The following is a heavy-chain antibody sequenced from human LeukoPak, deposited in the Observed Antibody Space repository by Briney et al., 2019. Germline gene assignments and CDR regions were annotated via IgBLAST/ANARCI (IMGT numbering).Heavy chain of an antibody. CDR1: GGSISSYY. Sequence: SETLSLTCTVSGGSISSYYWSWIRQPPGKGLEWIGYIYYSGSTNYNPSLKSRVTISVDTSKNQFSLKLSSVTAADTAVYYCARGMSSSWSSFDYWGQGTLVTVSS. CDR3: ARGMSSSWSSFDY. CDR2: IYYSGST. D-gene: IGHD6-13*01. V-gene: IGHV4-59*01. J-gene: IGHJ4*02.